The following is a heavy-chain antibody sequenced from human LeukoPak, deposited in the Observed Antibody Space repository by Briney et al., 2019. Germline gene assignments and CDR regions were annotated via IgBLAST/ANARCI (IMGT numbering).Heavy chain of an antibody. J-gene: IGHJ4*02. CDR1: GYTFTSYD. CDR2: MNTNSGNT. CDR3: ARLGYSSGWYMGVYYFDY. Sequence: SVKVSCKSSGYTFTSYDINWVRQATGQGLDGMGWMNTNSGNTGYAQKLQGRVTMTTDTSTSTAYMELRSLRSDDTAVYYCARLGYSSGWYMGVYYFDYWGQGTLVTVSS. D-gene: IGHD6-19*01. V-gene: IGHV1-8*01.